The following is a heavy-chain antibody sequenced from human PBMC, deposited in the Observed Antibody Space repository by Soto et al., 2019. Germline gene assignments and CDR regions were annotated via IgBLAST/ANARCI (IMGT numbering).Heavy chain of an antibody. J-gene: IGHJ4*02. Sequence: QVQVVQSGAEVKEPGASVKVSCKASGYSSSNYYTHWVRQAPRQGLEWMGIVNPYGASSNYAQSFQGRVTLTRDTSTNTDFMDLSRLTSDDTAVYYCASVTTIWSNWGQGTLVTVSS. D-gene: IGHD2-21*02. CDR2: VNPYGASS. CDR1: GYSSSNYY. V-gene: IGHV1-46*01. CDR3: ASVTTIWSN.